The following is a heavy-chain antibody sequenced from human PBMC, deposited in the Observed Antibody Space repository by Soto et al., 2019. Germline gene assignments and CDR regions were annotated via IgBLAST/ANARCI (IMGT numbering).Heavy chain of an antibody. V-gene: IGHV3-33*01. CDR1: GFSFSAHG. CDR2: INDGSEE. Sequence: QVQLVESGGGVVRPGTSLRLSCAATGFSFSAHGMHWVRQAPGKGLEWLAVINDGSEEGYADSVRGRFTISRDNARNILYLQVDNLRAEDSSLYYCARDGLFVDSGLDHWGQGTLVTGSA. D-gene: IGHD6-25*01. J-gene: IGHJ4*02. CDR3: ARDGLFVDSGLDH.